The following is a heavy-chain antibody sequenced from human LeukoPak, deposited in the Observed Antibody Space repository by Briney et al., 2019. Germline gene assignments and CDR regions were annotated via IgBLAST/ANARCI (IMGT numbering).Heavy chain of an antibody. V-gene: IGHV3-33*01. CDR3: ARDFDILTGSDDDYFDY. CDR2: IWYDGSNK. J-gene: IGHJ4*02. D-gene: IGHD3-9*01. Sequence: PGGSLRLSCAASGFTFSSYGMHWVRQAPGKGLEWVAVIWYDGSNKYYADSVKGRFTISRDNSKNTLYLQMNSLRAEDTAVYYCARDFDILTGSDDDYFDYWGQGTLVTVSS. CDR1: GFTFSSYG.